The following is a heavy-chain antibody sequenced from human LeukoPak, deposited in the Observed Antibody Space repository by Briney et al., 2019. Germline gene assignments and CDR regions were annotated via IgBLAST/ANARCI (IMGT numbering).Heavy chain of an antibody. CDR1: GFTFSSYA. Sequence: GGSLRLSCAASGFTFSSYAMTWVRQAPGRGLEWVSAISGNGGTTYYADSVKGRFTISRDNAKNSLYLQMNSLRAEDTAVYYCARVGGDGAFDIWGQGTMVTVSS. CDR2: ISGNGGTT. D-gene: IGHD2-21*02. CDR3: ARVGGDGAFDI. J-gene: IGHJ3*02. V-gene: IGHV3-23*01.